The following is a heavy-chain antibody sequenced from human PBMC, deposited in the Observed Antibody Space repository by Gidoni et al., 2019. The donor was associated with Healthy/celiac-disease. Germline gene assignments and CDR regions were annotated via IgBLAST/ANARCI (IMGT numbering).Heavy chain of an antibody. D-gene: IGHD2-15*01. Sequence: EVQLVQSGAEVKKPGESLKISCTGSGYSFTSYWIGWVRQMPGKGLEWMGIIYPGDSDTRYSPSFQGQVTISADKSISTAYLQWSSLKASDTAMYYCARHGDCSGGSCYSNWFDPWGQGTLVTVSS. J-gene: IGHJ5*02. CDR2: IYPGDSDT. CDR1: GYSFTSYW. V-gene: IGHV5-51*01. CDR3: ARHGDCSGGSCYSNWFDP.